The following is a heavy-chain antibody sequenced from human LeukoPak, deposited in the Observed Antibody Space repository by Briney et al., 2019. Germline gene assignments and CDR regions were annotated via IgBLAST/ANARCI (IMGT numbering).Heavy chain of an antibody. CDR1: GFTFSSYA. V-gene: IGHV3-30*07. CDR2: ISYDGSNK. Sequence: GGSLRLSCAASGFTFSSYAMHWVRQAPGKGLEWVAVISYDGSNKYYADSVKGRFTISRDNSKNTLHLQMNSLRAEDTAVYYCAKVFPYYDSSGRYFDYWGQGTLVTVSS. CDR3: AKVFPYYDSSGRYFDY. D-gene: IGHD3-22*01. J-gene: IGHJ4*02.